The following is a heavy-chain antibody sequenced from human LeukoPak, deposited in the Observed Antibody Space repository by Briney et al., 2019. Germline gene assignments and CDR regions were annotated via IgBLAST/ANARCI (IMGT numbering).Heavy chain of an antibody. CDR1: GFTFSSYD. Sequence: GGSLRLSCAASGFTFSSYDMKWVRQAPGKGLEWVSVIYSGGSTYYADSVKGRFTISRDNSKNTLYLQMNSLRAEDTAVYYCARDSRRILPSDWGQGTLVTVSS. V-gene: IGHV3-66*01. D-gene: IGHD2-15*01. J-gene: IGHJ4*02. CDR2: IYSGGST. CDR3: ARDSRRILPSD.